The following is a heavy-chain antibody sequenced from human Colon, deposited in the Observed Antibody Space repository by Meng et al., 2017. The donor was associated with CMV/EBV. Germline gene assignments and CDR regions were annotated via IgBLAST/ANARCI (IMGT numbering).Heavy chain of an antibody. J-gene: IGHJ6*02. V-gene: IGHV3-21*01. CDR1: GFIFKNYI. D-gene: IGHD3-10*01. CDR3: ARSYYYGLDV. CDR2: ISNINYI. Sequence: LSLTCEASGFIFKNYIMHWVRQAPGKGLEWVSSISNINYIYQADSVKGRFTISRDNAKNSLSLLMNSLRPEDTAVYYCARSYYYGLDVWGQGTRVTVSS.